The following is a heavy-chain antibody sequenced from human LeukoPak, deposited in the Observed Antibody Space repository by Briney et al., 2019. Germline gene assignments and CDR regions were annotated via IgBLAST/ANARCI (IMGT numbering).Heavy chain of an antibody. CDR1: GGSIITYY. D-gene: IGHD5-18*01. Sequence: SETLSLTCTVSGGSIITYYRSWVRQPPGKGLEWIGSIYYTGSTNYNPSLKSRVTISVDTSKDQFSLKLSSVTAADTAVYFCARHALDTALVYFDYWGQGALVTVSS. J-gene: IGHJ4*02. CDR2: IYYTGST. CDR3: ARHALDTALVYFDY. V-gene: IGHV4-59*08.